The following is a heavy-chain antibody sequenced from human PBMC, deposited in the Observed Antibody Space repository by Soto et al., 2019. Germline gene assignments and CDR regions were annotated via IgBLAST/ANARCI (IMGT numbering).Heavy chain of an antibody. V-gene: IGHV3-30-3*01. J-gene: IGHJ6*02. CDR2: ISYDGSNK. Sequence: GGSLRLSCAASGFTFSSYAMHWVRQAPGKGLEWVAVISYDGSNKYYADSVKGRFTISRDNSKNTLYLQMNSLRAEDTAVYYCARDGPYQLPRSYGMDVWGQGTTVTVSS. CDR1: GFTFSSYA. CDR3: ARDGPYQLPRSYGMDV. D-gene: IGHD2-2*01.